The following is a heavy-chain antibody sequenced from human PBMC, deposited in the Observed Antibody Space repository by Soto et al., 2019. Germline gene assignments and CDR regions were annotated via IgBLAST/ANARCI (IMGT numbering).Heavy chain of an antibody. Sequence: QITLTESGPTLVKPTQTLTLTCTFSGFSLDTSGVSVSWIRQSPGKALEWLALIYWDDDKRYSPSPKNRLTITKDTSKNQVVLTMTNRDPVVTGTYNCARRNVNTAMVYWYFDLWGRGTLVTVSS. V-gene: IGHV2-5*02. CDR2: IYWDDDK. CDR3: ARRNVNTAMVYWYFDL. CDR1: GFSLDTSGVS. J-gene: IGHJ2*01. D-gene: IGHD5-18*01.